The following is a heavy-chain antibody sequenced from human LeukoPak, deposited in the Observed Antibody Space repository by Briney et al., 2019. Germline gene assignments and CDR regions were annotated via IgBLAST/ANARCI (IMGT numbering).Heavy chain of an antibody. J-gene: IGHJ4*02. CDR3: ARDRAARLTSGFDY. D-gene: IGHD6-6*01. Sequence: SETLSLTCTVSGGSISNYWSWIRQPAGKGLEWIGRIYSSGSTKYSPSLKSRVTMSVDTSKSQFSLNLTSVTAADTAVYYCARDRAARLTSGFDYWGQGTLVTVSP. V-gene: IGHV4-4*07. CDR2: IYSSGST. CDR1: GGSISNY.